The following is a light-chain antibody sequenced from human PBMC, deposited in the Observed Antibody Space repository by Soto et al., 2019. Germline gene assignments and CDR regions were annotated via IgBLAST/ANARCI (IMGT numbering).Light chain of an antibody. CDR1: QSVSSSY. CDR2: GAS. J-gene: IGKJ1*01. V-gene: IGKV3-20*01. Sequence: DIVMTQSPGTLSLSPGERATLSCRASQSVSSSYLAWYQQKPGQAPRLLIYGASNRATGIPDRFSGSGSGTDFTLTISRLEPEDFAVYYCQQYGNSPWAFGQGTKVEI. CDR3: QQYGNSPWA.